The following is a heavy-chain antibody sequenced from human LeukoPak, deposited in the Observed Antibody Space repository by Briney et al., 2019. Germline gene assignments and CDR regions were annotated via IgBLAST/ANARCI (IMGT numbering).Heavy chain of an antibody. V-gene: IGHV3-66*01. Sequence: GGSLRLSCAVSGVTVSSSYMNWVRQAPGKGLEWVSVMYSGGSTYYSDSVRGRFTISRDSSKNMLFLQMNSLRAEDTAVYYCAKDLRWLAFDYWGQGTLVTVSS. CDR3: AKDLRWLAFDY. J-gene: IGHJ4*02. D-gene: IGHD4-23*01. CDR2: MYSGGST. CDR1: GVTVSSSY.